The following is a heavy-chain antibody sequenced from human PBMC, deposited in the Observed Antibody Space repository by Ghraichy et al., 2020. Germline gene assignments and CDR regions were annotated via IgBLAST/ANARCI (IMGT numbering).Heavy chain of an antibody. CDR2: ISYDGSNK. Sequence: GESLNISCAASGFTFSSYAMHWVRQAPGKGLEWVAVISYDGSNKYYADSVKGRFTISRDNSKNTLYLQMNSLRAEDTAVYYCANDYGGNPPKAIFDYWGQGTLVTVSS. CDR3: ANDYGGNPPKAIFDY. J-gene: IGHJ4*02. CDR1: GFTFSSYA. V-gene: IGHV3-30-3*02. D-gene: IGHD4-23*01.